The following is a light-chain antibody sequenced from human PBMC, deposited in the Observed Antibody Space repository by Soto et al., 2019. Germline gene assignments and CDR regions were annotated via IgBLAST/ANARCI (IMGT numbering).Light chain of an antibody. CDR3: AAWDNGPRGV. J-gene: IGLJ3*02. CDR1: SSNVGSNC. V-gene: IGLV1-47*01. CDR2: RTD. Sequence: QSVLTQPPSVSGTPGQRVTISCSGSSSNVGSNCVYWHQQFPGTAPKLLIYRTDQRPSGVPDRFSAAKPGTSASRANSGLRSDDEADYYCAAWDNGPRGVFGGGTQLTVL.